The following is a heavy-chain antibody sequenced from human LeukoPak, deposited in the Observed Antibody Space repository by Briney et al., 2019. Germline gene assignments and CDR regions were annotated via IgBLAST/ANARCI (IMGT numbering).Heavy chain of an antibody. CDR1: GYTFSTYG. CDR3: AKDRRGSRNSLDV. Sequence: ASVKVSSKASGYTFSTYGISWVRQAPGQGLEWMGWILPYSGNTNYAQKLQGRVSVTTDTSTTTAYMELRSLTSDDTAVYYCAKDRRGSRNSLDVWGQGTTITVSS. CDR2: ILPYSGNT. D-gene: IGHD3-16*01. V-gene: IGHV1-18*01. J-gene: IGHJ6*02.